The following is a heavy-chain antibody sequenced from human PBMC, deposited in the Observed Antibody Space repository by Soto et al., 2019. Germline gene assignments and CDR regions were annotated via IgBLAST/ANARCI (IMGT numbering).Heavy chain of an antibody. V-gene: IGHV1-18*01. D-gene: IGHD3-22*01. Sequence: ASVKVSCKASGYTFTSYGISWVRQAPGQGLEWMGWISAYNGNTNYAQKLQGRVTMTTETSTSTAYMERRSLRFDDTAVFYCARDYYDSSGYSNWFDPWGQGTLVTVSS. J-gene: IGHJ5*02. CDR1: GYTFTSYG. CDR3: ARDYYDSSGYSNWFDP. CDR2: ISAYNGNT.